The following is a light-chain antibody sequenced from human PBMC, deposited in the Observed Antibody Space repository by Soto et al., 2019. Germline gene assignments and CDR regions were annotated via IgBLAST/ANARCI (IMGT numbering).Light chain of an antibody. Sequence: EIVLTQSPGTLSLSPGERATLSCRASQSVSSSYLAWYQQTPGQAPRLLIYGASSRATGIPDRFSGSGSGRDFTLTISRLEPEDFAVYYCQQYGSSPETFGQGTKVEIK. CDR1: QSVSSSY. J-gene: IGKJ1*01. CDR2: GAS. CDR3: QQYGSSPET. V-gene: IGKV3-20*01.